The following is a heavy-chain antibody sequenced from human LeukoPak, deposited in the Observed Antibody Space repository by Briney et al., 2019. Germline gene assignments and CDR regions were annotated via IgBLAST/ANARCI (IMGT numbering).Heavy chain of an antibody. CDR2: ISYDGSNK. CDR1: GFTFSSYA. Sequence: PGRSLRLSCAASGFTFSSYAMHWVRQAPGKGLEWVAVISYDGSNKYYADSVKGRFTISRDNSKNTLSLQMNSLRAEDTAVYYCARASFGVIVGPDYWGQGTLVTVSS. V-gene: IGHV3-30-3*01. D-gene: IGHD3-3*01. J-gene: IGHJ4*02. CDR3: ARASFGVIVGPDY.